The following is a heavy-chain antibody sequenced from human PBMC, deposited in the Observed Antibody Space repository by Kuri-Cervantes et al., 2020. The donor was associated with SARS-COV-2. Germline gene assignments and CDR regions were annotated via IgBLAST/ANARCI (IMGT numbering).Heavy chain of an antibody. V-gene: IGHV3-11*03. D-gene: IGHD4-17*01. Sequence: GGSLRLSCAASGFTLSDYYMSWIRQAPGKGLEWVSYISSSSSYTNYADSVKGRFTISRDNAKNSQYLQMNSLRAEDTAVYYCARNPTYGDYPYWYFDLWGRGTLVTVSS. CDR2: ISSSSSYT. CDR3: ARNPTYGDYPYWYFDL. J-gene: IGHJ2*01. CDR1: GFTLSDYY.